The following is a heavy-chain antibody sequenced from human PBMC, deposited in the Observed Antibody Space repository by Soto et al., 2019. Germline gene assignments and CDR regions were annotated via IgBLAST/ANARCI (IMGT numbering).Heavy chain of an antibody. Sequence: QVQLVESGGGVVQPGRSLRLSCAASGFNFNTYALHWVRQAPGKGLEWVAVISYDGGDKYYADSVQGRFTISRDNSKNTLYLQMNSLRIGDTAVYYCARDKGYTADYYFDYWGQGALVTVSS. D-gene: IGHD6-13*01. CDR1: GFNFNTYA. V-gene: IGHV3-30-3*01. J-gene: IGHJ4*02. CDR3: ARDKGYTADYYFDY. CDR2: ISYDGGDK.